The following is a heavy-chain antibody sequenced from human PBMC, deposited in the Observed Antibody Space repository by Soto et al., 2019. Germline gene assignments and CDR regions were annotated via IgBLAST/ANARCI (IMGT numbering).Heavy chain of an antibody. Sequence: SETLSLTCTVSGGSISSYYWSWIRQPPGKGLEWIGYIYYSGSTNYNPSLKSRVTISVDTSKNQFSLKLSSVTAADTAVYYCARDLMTPEIRDPYYYGMDVWGQGTTVT. V-gene: IGHV4-59*01. CDR2: IYYSGST. J-gene: IGHJ6*02. D-gene: IGHD4-17*01. CDR1: GGSISSYY. CDR3: ARDLMTPEIRDPYYYGMDV.